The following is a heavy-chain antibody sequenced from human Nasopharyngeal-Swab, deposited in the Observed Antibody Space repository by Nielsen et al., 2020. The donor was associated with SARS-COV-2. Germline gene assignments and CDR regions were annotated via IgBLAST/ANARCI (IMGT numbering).Heavy chain of an antibody. CDR3: ARNILTGYYSSDAFDI. Sequence: VRQAPGKGLVWVSRINSDGSSTSYADSVKGRFTISRDNAKNTLYLQMNSLRAEDTAVYYCARNILTGYYSSDAFDIWGQGTMVTVSS. V-gene: IGHV3-74*01. J-gene: IGHJ3*02. CDR2: INSDGSST. D-gene: IGHD3-9*01.